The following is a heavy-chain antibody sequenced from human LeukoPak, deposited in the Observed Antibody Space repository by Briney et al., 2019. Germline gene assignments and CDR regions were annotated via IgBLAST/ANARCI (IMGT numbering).Heavy chain of an antibody. V-gene: IGHV1-18*01. D-gene: IGHD5-24*01. CDR3: ARRLDGYNYRYYFDY. Sequence: ASVKVSCKASGYTFTSYGISWVRQAPGQGLEWMGWINAYNGNTNYAQKLQGRVTMTTDTSTSTAYMELRSLGSDDTAVYYCARRLDGYNYRYYFDYWGQGTLVTVSS. CDR2: INAYNGNT. J-gene: IGHJ4*02. CDR1: GYTFTSYG.